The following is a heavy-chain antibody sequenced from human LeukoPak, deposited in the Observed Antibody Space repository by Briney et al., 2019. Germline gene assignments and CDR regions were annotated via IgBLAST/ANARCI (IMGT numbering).Heavy chain of an antibody. CDR2: IYYSGST. J-gene: IGHJ4*02. CDR1: GGSISSYY. CDR3: ARQGGYIAPLAL. V-gene: IGHV4-59*08. D-gene: IGHD6-13*01. Sequence: SETLSLTCTVSGGSISSYYWSWIRQPPGKGLEWIGYIYYSGSTNYNPSLKSRVTISVDTSKNQFSLKLSSVTAADTAVYYCARQGGYIAPLALWGQGTLVTVSA.